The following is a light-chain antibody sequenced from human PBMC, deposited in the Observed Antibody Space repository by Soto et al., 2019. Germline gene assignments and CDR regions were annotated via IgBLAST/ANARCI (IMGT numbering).Light chain of an antibody. CDR3: SSYIRSSSPLV. V-gene: IGLV2-14*01. CDR2: EVS. CDR1: SGDVGGYNY. Sequence: QSVLTQPASVSGSPGQSITISCTGTSGDVGGYNYVSWYQHYPGRAPKLIIKEVSRRPSGVSDRFSGSKSGNTASLTISGLQAEDEADYYCSSYIRSSSPLVFGTGTKLTVL. J-gene: IGLJ1*01.